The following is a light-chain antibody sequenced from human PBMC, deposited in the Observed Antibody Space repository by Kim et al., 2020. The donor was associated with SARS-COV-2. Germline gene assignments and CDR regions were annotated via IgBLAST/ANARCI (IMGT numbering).Light chain of an antibody. CDR2: DVT. CDR1: SSDVGAHNY. Sequence: QSALTQPASVSGSPGQSITISCTGTSSDVGAHNYVSWYQHHPGKAPKLMIYDVTRRPSGISNRFSGSKSGNTASLTTSGLQAEDEADYYCSSYTGSVVFGGGTQLTVL. CDR3: SSYTGSVV. V-gene: IGLV2-14*03. J-gene: IGLJ2*01.